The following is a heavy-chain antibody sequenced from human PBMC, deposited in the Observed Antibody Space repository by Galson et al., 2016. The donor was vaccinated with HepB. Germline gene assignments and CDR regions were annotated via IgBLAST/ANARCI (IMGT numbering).Heavy chain of an antibody. J-gene: IGHJ4*02. CDR2: IYYRGNT. CDR1: GDYITSSY. V-gene: IGHV4-59*08. Sequence: SETLSLTCTVSGDYITSSYWSWIRQPPGKGLEWIGYIYYRGNTNYNPSLKSRVTISVDTSKNQFSLKLSSVTAADTAVYYCARRTSSWYYFDYWGQGTLVTVSS. CDR3: ARRTSSWYYFDY. D-gene: IGHD2-2*01.